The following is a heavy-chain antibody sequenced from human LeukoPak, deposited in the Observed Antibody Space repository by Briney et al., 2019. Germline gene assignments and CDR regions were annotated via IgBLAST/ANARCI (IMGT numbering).Heavy chain of an antibody. D-gene: IGHD3-9*01. CDR3: ARLLRYFDWLIDY. V-gene: IGHV4-34*01. J-gene: IGHJ4*02. CDR1: GGSFSGYY. Sequence: SETPSLTCAVYGGSFSGYYWSWIRQPPGKGLEWIGEINHSGSTNYNPSLKSRVTISVDTSKNQFSLKLSSVTAADTAVYYCARLLRYFDWLIDYWGQGTLVTVSS. CDR2: INHSGST.